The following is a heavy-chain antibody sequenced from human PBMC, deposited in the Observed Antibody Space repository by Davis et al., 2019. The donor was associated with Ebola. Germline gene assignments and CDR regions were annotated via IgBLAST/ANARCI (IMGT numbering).Heavy chain of an antibody. Sequence: SETLSLTCTVSGGSISSYYWSWIRQPPGKGLEWIGYIYYSGSTNYNPSLKSRVTISVDTSKNQFSLKLSSVTAADTAVYYCARVGILPGRHYGMDVWAKGPRSPSP. V-gene: IGHV4-59*01. J-gene: IGHJ6*02. CDR2: IYYSGST. D-gene: IGHD1-26*01. CDR3: ARVGILPGRHYGMDV. CDR1: GGSISSYY.